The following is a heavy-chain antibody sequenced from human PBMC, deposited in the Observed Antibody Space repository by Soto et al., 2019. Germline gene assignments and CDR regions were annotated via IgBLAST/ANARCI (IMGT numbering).Heavy chain of an antibody. D-gene: IGHD5-12*01. CDR2: ISGSGGST. CDR1: GFTFSSYA. CDR3: AKAQYSGYEFSLNFAS. V-gene: IGHV3-23*01. Sequence: EVQLLESGGGLVQPGGSLRLSCAASGFTFSSYAMTWVRQAPGKGLEWVSGISGSGGSTYYADSVKGRFTISRDNSKNTLYLQMNSLRAEDTAVYYCAKAQYSGYEFSLNFASWGQGTLVTVSS. J-gene: IGHJ4*02.